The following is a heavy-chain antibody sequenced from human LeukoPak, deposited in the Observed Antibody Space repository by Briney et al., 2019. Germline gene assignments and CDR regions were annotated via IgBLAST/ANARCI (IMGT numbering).Heavy chain of an antibody. CDR1: GGSFSGYY. CDR3: ARRDEYSRAFDI. CDR2: INHSGST. J-gene: IGHJ3*02. V-gene: IGHV4-34*01. Sequence: PSETLSLTCAVYGGSFSGYYWSWIRQPPGKGLEWIGEINHSGSTNYNPSLKSRVTISVDTPKNQFSLKLSSVTAADTAVYYCARRDEYSRAFDIWGQGTMVTVSS. D-gene: IGHD4-11*01.